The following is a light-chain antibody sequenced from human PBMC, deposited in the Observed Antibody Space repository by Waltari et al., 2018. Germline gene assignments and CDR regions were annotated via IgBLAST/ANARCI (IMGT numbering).Light chain of an antibody. V-gene: IGLV2-11*01. CDR2: DVS. CDR3: CSYRGSFV. Sequence: QSALTQPRSVSGSPGQSVTIPCTGTSSDVCGDNYVSWYQQNPGKAPKLMIYDVSKRPSGVPDRFSGSKSGNTASLTISGLQAEDDGDYYCCSYRGSFVFGTGTKVTVL. J-gene: IGLJ1*01. CDR1: SSDVCGDNY.